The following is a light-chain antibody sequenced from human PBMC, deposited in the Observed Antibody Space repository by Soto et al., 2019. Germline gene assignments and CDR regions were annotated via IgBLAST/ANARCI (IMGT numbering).Light chain of an antibody. CDR2: SAS. CDR1: RSIDTF. CDR3: QQTYSALYT. V-gene: IGKV1-39*01. Sequence: DIQMTQSPSSLTASVGDRVTLSCRASRSIDTFVNWYQQRPGKAPKLLISSASILQSGVPSRFSGSGSGTDFTLTINSLQPEDFATYYCQQTYSALYTFGQGTHLEIK. J-gene: IGKJ2*01.